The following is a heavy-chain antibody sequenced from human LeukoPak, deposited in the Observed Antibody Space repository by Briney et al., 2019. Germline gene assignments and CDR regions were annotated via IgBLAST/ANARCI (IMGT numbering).Heavy chain of an antibody. V-gene: IGHV4-34*01. CDR2: INHSGST. D-gene: IGHD3/OR15-3a*01. Sequence: SETLSLTCAVYGVSFSGYYWSWIRQPPGKGLEWIGEINHSGSTNYNPSLKSRVTISVDTSKNQFSLKLSSVTAADTAVYYCARGFLDPTFDYWGQGTLVTVSS. J-gene: IGHJ4*02. CDR1: GVSFSGYY. CDR3: ARGFLDPTFDY.